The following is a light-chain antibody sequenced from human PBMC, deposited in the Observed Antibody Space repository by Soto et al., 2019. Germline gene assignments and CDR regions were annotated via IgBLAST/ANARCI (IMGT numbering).Light chain of an antibody. Sequence: DIQMTQSPSSLSASVGDRATITCRASHPININLVWFQQKPGKAPKSLIYAATNLQSGVPSRFSGSGGGTDFSLTISSLQPEDVATYYCQHYQRYPPSFGGGTKLEIK. CDR3: QHYQRYPPS. J-gene: IGKJ4*01. CDR2: AAT. V-gene: IGKV1-16*01. CDR1: HPININ.